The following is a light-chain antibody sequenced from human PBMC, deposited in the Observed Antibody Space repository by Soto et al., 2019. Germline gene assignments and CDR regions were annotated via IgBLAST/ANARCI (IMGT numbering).Light chain of an antibody. CDR3: QQYGSSTT. CDR2: GAS. J-gene: IGKJ1*01. CDR1: QSVSSSY. V-gene: IGKV3-20*01. Sequence: EIVLTQSPGTLSLSPGERATLSCRASQSVSSSYLAWYQQKPGQTPRLLIYGASSMATGIPVRFSGSGSGKDFTLTSSRLETEDFAVYYFQQYGSSTTFGQGTKVKIK.